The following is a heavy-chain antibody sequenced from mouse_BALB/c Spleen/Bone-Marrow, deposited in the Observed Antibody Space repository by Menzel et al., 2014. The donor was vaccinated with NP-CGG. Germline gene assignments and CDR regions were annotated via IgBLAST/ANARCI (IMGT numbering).Heavy chain of an antibody. V-gene: IGHV1-14*01. CDR1: GYIFTSYV. J-gene: IGHJ2*01. Sequence: EVQLQQSGPELVKPGTSVKMSCKASGYIFTSYVMDWVKQKPGQGLEWIGYINPYNDVTNYNEKFKGKATLTSDKSSSTAYMEVSSLTSEDSAVYYCAREGWLLCFDYWGQGTTLTVSS. D-gene: IGHD2-3*01. CDR2: INPYNDVT. CDR3: AREGWLLCFDY.